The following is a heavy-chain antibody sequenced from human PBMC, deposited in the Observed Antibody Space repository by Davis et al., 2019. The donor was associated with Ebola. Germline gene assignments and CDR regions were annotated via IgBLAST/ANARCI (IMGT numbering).Heavy chain of an antibody. CDR1: GFTSTRSA. D-gene: IGHD2-2*01. Sequence: SVKVSCKASGFTSTRSAVQWVRQARGQRLEWIGWVVVGSGNTNYTHQFQDRVTISRDMSTSTAYMELSSLRSEDTAVYFCAAASPYYYYYMDVWGKGTTVTVSS. J-gene: IGHJ6*03. CDR3: AAASPYYYYYMDV. V-gene: IGHV1-58*01. CDR2: VVVGSGNT.